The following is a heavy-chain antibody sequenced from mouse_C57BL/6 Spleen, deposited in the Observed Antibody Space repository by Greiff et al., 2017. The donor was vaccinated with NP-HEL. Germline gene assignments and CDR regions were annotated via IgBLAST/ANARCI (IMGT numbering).Heavy chain of an antibody. CDR3: ARTSDYGNSYAMDY. Sequence: VQLQQSGSELRSPGSSVKLSCKDFDSEVFPIAYMSWVRQKPGHGFEWIGGILPSIGRTIYGEKFEDKATLDADTLSNTAYLELNSLTSEDSAIYYCARTSDYGNSYAMDYWGQGTSVTVSS. CDR2: ILPSIGRT. J-gene: IGHJ4*01. CDR1: DSEVFPIAY. D-gene: IGHD2-1*01. V-gene: IGHV15-2*01.